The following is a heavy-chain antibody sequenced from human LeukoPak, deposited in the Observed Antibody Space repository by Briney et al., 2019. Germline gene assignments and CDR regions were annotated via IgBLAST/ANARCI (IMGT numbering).Heavy chain of an antibody. CDR1: GGSISSSSYY. Sequence: SETLSLTCTVSGGSISSSSYYWGWIRQPPGKGLEWIGSIYYSGSTYYNPCLKGRVTISVDTSKNQFSLKLSSVTAADTAVYYCARLIGRGEGPYYFDYWGQGTLVTVSS. CDR3: ARLIGRGEGPYYFDY. V-gene: IGHV4-39*01. CDR2: IYYSGST. J-gene: IGHJ4*02. D-gene: IGHD3-10*01.